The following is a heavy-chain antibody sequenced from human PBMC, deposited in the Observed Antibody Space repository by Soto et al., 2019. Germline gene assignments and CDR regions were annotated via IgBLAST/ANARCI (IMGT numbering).Heavy chain of an antibody. D-gene: IGHD4-4*01. CDR1: GGSISSYY. J-gene: IGHJ6*02. CDR2: IYYSGST. V-gene: IGHV4-59*01. CDR3: ARVSSLLTTVTKMYYYYGMDV. Sequence: SETLSLTCTVSGGSISSYYWSWIRQPPGKGLEWIGYIYYSGSTNYNPSLKSRVTISVDTSKNQFSLKLSSVTAADTAVYYCARVSSLLTTVTKMYYYYGMDVWGQGTTVTVSS.